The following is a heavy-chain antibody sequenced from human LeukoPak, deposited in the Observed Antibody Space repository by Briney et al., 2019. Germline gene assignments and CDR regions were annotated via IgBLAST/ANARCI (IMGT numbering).Heavy chain of an antibody. V-gene: IGHV3-21*01. Sequence: PGGSLRLSCSASGFTFSDYDMNWVRQAPGKGLEWVSSISYLSSHVYYGDSLKGRFSISRDNAKNSLYLQMNSLGAEDTAIYYCGRAFPPLRTSSAGDLWGQGILVTVSS. CDR1: GFTFSDYD. D-gene: IGHD3-16*01. CDR3: GRAFPPLRTSSAGDL. J-gene: IGHJ4*02. CDR2: ISYLSSHV.